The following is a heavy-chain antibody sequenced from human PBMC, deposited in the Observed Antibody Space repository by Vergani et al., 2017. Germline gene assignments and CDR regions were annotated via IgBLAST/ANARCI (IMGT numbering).Heavy chain of an antibody. J-gene: IGHJ5*02. CDR1: GGSFSGYY. CDR3: ARGTTLLIAAAGRAWFDP. D-gene: IGHD6-13*01. Sequence: QVQLQQWGAGLLKPSETLSLTCAVYGGSFSGYYWSWTRQPPGKGLEWIGEINHSGSTNYNPALKSRVTISVDTSTNQFSLKLSSVTAADTAVYCCARGTTLLIAAAGRAWFDPWGQGTLVTVSS. CDR2: INHSGST. V-gene: IGHV4-34*01.